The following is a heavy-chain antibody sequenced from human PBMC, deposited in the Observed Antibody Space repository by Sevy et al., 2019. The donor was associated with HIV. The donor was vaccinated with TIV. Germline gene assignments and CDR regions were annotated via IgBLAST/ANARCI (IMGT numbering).Heavy chain of an antibody. J-gene: IGHJ4*02. V-gene: IGHV3-49*03. CDR3: TRGLATADTPEYYFDY. CDR1: GFTFDDYA. CDR2: ITRNSYEAYGGTT. Sequence: GGSLRLSCTTSGFTFDDYAMSWFRQAPGKGLEWVAFITRNSYEAYGGTTDYGASVKGRFIISRNDSKSIAYLQMSSLKTEDTAVYYCTRGLATADTPEYYFDYWGQRTLVTVSS. D-gene: IGHD5-12*01.